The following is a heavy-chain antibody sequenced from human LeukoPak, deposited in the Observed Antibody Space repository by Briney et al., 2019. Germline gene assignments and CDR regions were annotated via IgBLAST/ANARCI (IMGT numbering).Heavy chain of an antibody. D-gene: IGHD3-10*01. CDR1: GFILTDRY. V-gene: IGHV3-11*01. Sequence: GGSLRLSCAASGFILTDRYVAWVRQAPGKGLEWLSYSSSSGHYVNYADSVKGRFTISRDNAKNSLYLQMNSLRAEDTAVYYCATGSQIREASYWGQGTLVTVSS. CDR2: SSSSGHYV. CDR3: ATGSQIREASY. J-gene: IGHJ4*02.